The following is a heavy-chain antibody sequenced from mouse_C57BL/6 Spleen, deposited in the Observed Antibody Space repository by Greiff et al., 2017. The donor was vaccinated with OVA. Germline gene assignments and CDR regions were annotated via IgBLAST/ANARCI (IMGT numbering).Heavy chain of an antibody. V-gene: IGHV3-6*01. CDR1: GYSITSGYY. J-gene: IGHJ2*01. D-gene: IGHD2-5*01. CDR3: ARDHYSKGYFDY. Sequence: EVKLMESGPGLVKPSQSLSLTCSVTGYSITSGYYWNWIRQFPGNKLEWMGYISYDGSNNYNPSLKNRISITRDTSKNQFFLKLNSVTTEDTATYYCARDHYSKGYFDYWGQGTTLTVSS. CDR2: ISYDGSN.